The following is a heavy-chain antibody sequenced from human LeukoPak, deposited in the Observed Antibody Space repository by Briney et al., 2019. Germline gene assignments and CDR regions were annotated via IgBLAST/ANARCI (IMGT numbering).Heavy chain of an antibody. V-gene: IGHV3-66*01. CDR2: IYRGGST. D-gene: IGHD4-17*01. Sequence: GGSLRLSCAASGFTVSSNYMSWVRQAPGKGLEWVSVIYRGGSTYYADSVKGRFIISRDNSKNTLYLQMNSLRAEDTAVYYCARGGGDRNPFDYWGQGTLVTVSS. CDR1: GFTVSSNY. CDR3: ARGGGDRNPFDY. J-gene: IGHJ4*02.